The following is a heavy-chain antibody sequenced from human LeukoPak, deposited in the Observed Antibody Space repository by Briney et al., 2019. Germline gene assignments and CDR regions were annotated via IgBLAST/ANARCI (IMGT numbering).Heavy chain of an antibody. CDR1: GFTFSNAW. D-gene: IGHD6-13*01. Sequence: GGSLRLSCAASGFTFSNAWMSWVRQAPGKGLEWVSAISGSGGSTYYADSVKGRFTISRDNSKNTLYLQMNSLRAEDTAVYYCAKDHSVGIAAAGTSGYWGQGTLVTVSS. V-gene: IGHV3-23*01. CDR2: ISGSGGST. CDR3: AKDHSVGIAAAGTSGY. J-gene: IGHJ4*02.